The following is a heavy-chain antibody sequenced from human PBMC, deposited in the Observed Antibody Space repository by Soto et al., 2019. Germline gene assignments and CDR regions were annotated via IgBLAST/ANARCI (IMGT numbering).Heavy chain of an antibody. CDR3: ARTAAAGKNYYGVDV. D-gene: IGHD6-13*01. CDR1: GYSFTSYW. Sequence: PGESLNISCKGSGYSFTSYWIGWVRQMPGKGLEWMGIIYPGDSDTRYSPSFQGQVTISADKSISTAYLQWSSLKASDTAMYYCARTAAAGKNYYGVDVWGQGTTVTVSS. V-gene: IGHV5-51*01. J-gene: IGHJ6*02. CDR2: IYPGDSDT.